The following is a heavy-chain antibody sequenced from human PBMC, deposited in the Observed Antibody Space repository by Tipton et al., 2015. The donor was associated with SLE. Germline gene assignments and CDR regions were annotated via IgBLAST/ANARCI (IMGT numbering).Heavy chain of an antibody. Sequence: SLRLSCAASGFTFSTYAMSWVRQVPGKGLEWVSGINGRGGRISYADSVRGRFSISRDDSKNTLYLQMNSLRGEDTAVYYCAKERQTLVATQYNWFDPWGQGTLVTVSS. CDR3: AKERQTLVATQYNWFDP. CDR2: INGRGGRI. V-gene: IGHV3-23*01. D-gene: IGHD2-21*02. CDR1: GFTFSTYA. J-gene: IGHJ5*02.